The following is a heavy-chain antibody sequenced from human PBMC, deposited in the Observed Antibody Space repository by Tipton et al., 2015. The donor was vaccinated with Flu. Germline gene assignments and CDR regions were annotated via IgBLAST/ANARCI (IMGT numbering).Heavy chain of an antibody. CDR3: VRAIAASGSF. V-gene: IGHV3-7*04. CDR1: GFTFSDYW. J-gene: IGHJ4*02. Sequence: SLRLSCAASGFTFSDYWMSWVRQAPGKGLEWVANINQDGSDKNYVDSVKGRFTISRDSAKNSVSLQMSNLRVEDTAVYYCVRAIAASGSFWGQGTLVTVSS. D-gene: IGHD3-10*01. CDR2: INQDGSDK.